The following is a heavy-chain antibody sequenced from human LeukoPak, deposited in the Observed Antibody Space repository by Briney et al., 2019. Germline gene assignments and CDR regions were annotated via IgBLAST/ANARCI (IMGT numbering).Heavy chain of an antibody. CDR2: ISNSGSYI. J-gene: IGHJ3*01. Sequence: GGSLRLSCAASGFTFRSFAMNWIRQSPEKGLEWVSSISNSGSYIYYSDSVQGRFTISRDNADNSVFLQMDSLRADDTAVYYCVRDEYCSNFDCSRTFDFWGHGTMVIVSS. D-gene: IGHD3-9*01. V-gene: IGHV3-21*01. CDR1: GFTFRSFA. CDR3: VRDEYCSNFDCSRTFDF.